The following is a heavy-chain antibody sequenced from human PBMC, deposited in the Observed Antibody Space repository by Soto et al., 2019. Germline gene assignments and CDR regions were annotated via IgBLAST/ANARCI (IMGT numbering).Heavy chain of an antibody. V-gene: IGHV3-30-3*01. Sequence: LRLSCAASGFTFSSYAMHWVRQAPGKGLEWVAVISYDGSNKYYADSVKGRFTISRDNSKNTLYLQMNSLRAEDTAVYYCARDRYYGSGFGMDVWGQGTTVTVSS. CDR1: GFTFSSYA. CDR2: ISYDGSNK. D-gene: IGHD3-10*01. CDR3: ARDRYYGSGFGMDV. J-gene: IGHJ6*02.